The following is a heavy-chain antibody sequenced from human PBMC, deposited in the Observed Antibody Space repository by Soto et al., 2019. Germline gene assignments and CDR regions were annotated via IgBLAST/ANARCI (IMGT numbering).Heavy chain of an antibody. CDR1: RYTFTSHG. CDR3: ARLLTEGATFREDAFDL. D-gene: IGHD1-26*01. CDR2: ISTFNGNT. J-gene: IGHJ3*01. Sequence: QVQLVQSGGDVKTPGASVKVSCTTFRYTFTSHGIAWVRQAPGQGLEWMGWISTFNGNTDYAQKFQGRVTMTADTLTSTVHMELRSLRSDDTAVYYWARLLTEGATFREDAFDLWGQGTKVTVSS. V-gene: IGHV1-18*01.